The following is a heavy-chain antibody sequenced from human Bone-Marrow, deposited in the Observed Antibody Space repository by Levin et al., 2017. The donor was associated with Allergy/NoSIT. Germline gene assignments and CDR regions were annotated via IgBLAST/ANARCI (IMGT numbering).Heavy chain of an antibody. D-gene: IGHD2-2*02. Sequence: PGGSLRLSCAASGLTFSSYAMSWVRQAPGKGLEWVSAISYSGSSTYYEDSVKGRFTISRDNSKNTLYLQMNSLRVEDTAIYYCAKGYCSSGSCYTSDSYFDYWGQGTLVTVSS. J-gene: IGHJ4*02. CDR2: ISYSGSST. CDR3: AKGYCSSGSCYTSDSYFDY. V-gene: IGHV3-23*01. CDR1: GLTFSSYA.